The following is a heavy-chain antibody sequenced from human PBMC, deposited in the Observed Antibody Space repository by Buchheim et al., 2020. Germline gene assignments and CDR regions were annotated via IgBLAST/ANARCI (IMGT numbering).Heavy chain of an antibody. J-gene: IGHJ6*02. CDR1: GFTFSSYG. CDR2: IWYDGSNK. D-gene: IGHD3-10*01. CDR3: ARSMVRGPSRLHYYGMDV. Sequence: QVQLVESGGGVVQPERSLRLSCAASGFTFSSYGMHWVRQAPGKGLEWVAVIWYDGSNKYYADSVKGRFTISRDNSKNPLYLQMNSLRAEDTAVYYCARSMVRGPSRLHYYGMDVWGQGTT. V-gene: IGHV3-33*01.